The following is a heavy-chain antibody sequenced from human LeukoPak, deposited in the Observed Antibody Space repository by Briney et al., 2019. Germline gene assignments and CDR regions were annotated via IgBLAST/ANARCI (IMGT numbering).Heavy chain of an antibody. CDR3: ARGSYYYDSSGSTFDY. J-gene: IGHJ4*02. V-gene: IGHV3-48*04. D-gene: IGHD3-22*01. CDR1: GFTFSSYN. Sequence: PGGSLRLSCEASGFTFSSYNMNWVRQAPGKGLEWVSYISSTSSVVYYADSVKGRFTVSRDNAKNSLYLQMNSLRAEDTAMYYCARGSYYYDSSGSTFDYWGQGTLVTVSS. CDR2: ISSTSSVV.